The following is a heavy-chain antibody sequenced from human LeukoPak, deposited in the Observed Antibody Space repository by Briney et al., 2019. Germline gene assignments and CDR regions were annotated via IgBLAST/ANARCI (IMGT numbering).Heavy chain of an antibody. CDR1: GYTFTSYG. D-gene: IGHD3-22*01. V-gene: IGHV1-18*01. CDR2: ISAYSGNT. Sequence: ASVKVSCKASGYTFTSYGISWVPQAPGQGLERMGWISAYSGNTKLAQDLQGRVTMTTDTSTSTAYMEVRRLGYDDTAVYYCARDDTSGGMDVWGQGTTVTVSS. CDR3: ARDDTSGGMDV. J-gene: IGHJ6*02.